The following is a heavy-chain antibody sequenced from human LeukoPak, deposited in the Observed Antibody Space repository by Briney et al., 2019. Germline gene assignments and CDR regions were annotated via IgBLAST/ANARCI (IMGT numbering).Heavy chain of an antibody. CDR1: GGTFSSYA. CDR2: ISAYNGNT. J-gene: IGHJ3*02. D-gene: IGHD3-22*01. V-gene: IGHV1-18*01. Sequence: ASVKVSCKASGGTFSSYAISWVRQAPGQGLEWMGWISAYNGNTNCAQKLQGRVTMTTDTSTSTAYMELRSLRSDDTAVYYCAREPTYYYDSSGYYHDAFDIWGQGTMVTVSS. CDR3: AREPTYYYDSSGYYHDAFDI.